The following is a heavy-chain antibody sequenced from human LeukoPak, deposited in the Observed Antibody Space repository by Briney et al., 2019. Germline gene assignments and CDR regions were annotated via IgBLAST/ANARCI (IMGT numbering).Heavy chain of an antibody. CDR1: GYTFTGYY. Sequence: ASVKVSCKASGYTFTGYYMHWVRQAPGQGLEWMGWINPNSGGTNYAQKFQGRVTMTRDTSNSTAYMELSRLRSDDTAVYYCAREIVKGLLWFGELLPWGQGTLVTVSS. CDR3: AREIVKGLLWFGELLP. CDR2: INPNSGGT. D-gene: IGHD3-10*01. J-gene: IGHJ4*02. V-gene: IGHV1-2*02.